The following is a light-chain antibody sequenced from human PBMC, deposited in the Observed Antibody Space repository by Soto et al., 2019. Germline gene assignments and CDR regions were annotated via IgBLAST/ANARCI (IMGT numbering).Light chain of an antibody. V-gene: IGLV2-23*01. CDR1: ISDVGSYNL. CDR3: CSNGGRRTYV. Sequence: QSALTQPASVSGSPGQSITIACTGTISDVGSYNLVSWYQQHPNKAPKLLIYEDNKRPSGVSNRFSGSKSANTASLTISGLQPEDEAEYFCCSNGGRRTYVFGPGTKVTVL. CDR2: EDN. J-gene: IGLJ1*01.